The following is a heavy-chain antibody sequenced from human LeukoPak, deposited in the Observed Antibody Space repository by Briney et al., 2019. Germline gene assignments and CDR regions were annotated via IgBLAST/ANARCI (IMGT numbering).Heavy chain of an antibody. V-gene: IGHV3-7*01. J-gene: IGHJ4*02. CDR2: IKQDGSDK. CDR1: GFTFSNHW. Sequence: GGSLRLSCAASGFTFSNHWMSWVRQAPGKGLEWVANIKQDGSDKYYVDSVKGRFTISRDNAKNSLYLQMNSLRDEDTAVYFRARWGGGSCYDYWGQGTLVAVSS. D-gene: IGHD2-15*01. CDR3: ARWGGGSCYDY.